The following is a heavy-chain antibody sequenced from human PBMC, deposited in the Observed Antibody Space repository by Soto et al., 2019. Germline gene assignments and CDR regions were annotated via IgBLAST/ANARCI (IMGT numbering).Heavy chain of an antibody. V-gene: IGHV3-48*02. CDR1: GFTFSSYS. CDR2: ISSSSSTI. J-gene: IGHJ4*02. D-gene: IGHD2-8*02. CDR3: ARDTGPTPHDSNVDY. Sequence: GGSLRLSCAASGFTFSSYSMNWVRQAPGKGLEWVSYISSSSSTIYYADSVKGRFTISRDNAKNSLYLQMNSLRDEDTAVYYCARDTGPTPHDSNVDYWGQGTLVTVSS.